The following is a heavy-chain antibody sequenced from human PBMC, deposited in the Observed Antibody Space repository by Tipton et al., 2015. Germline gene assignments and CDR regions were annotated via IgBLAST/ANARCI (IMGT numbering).Heavy chain of an antibody. CDR2: IFHRGDT. J-gene: IGHJ6*02. D-gene: IGHD5-24*01. CDR3: ARDLEHGMDV. CDR1: GASISRGSV. V-gene: IGHV4-38-2*02. Sequence: TLSLTCTVSGASISRGSVWGWIRQPPGKGLEWIGSIFHRGDTNYNPSLKSRVTISLDTSKNQFSLKLNSVTAADTAVYYCARDLEHGMDVWGHGTTVTVSS.